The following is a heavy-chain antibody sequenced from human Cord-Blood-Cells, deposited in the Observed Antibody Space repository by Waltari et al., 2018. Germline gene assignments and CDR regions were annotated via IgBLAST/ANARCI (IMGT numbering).Heavy chain of an antibody. CDR1: GYPFTSYY. Sequence: QVQLVQSGAEVKKPGASVKVSCKASGYPFTSYYMHWVRQAPGQGLEWMGIFNPSGGSTSYAQKFQGRVTMTRDTSTSTVYMELSSLRSEDTAVYYCARDSSPYYYGSGSYSDWFDPWGQGTLVTVSS. CDR3: ARDSSPYYYGSGSYSDWFDP. CDR2: FNPSGGST. V-gene: IGHV1-46*01. J-gene: IGHJ5*02. D-gene: IGHD3-10*01.